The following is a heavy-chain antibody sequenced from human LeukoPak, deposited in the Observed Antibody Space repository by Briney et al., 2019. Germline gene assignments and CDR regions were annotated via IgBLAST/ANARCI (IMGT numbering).Heavy chain of an antibody. CDR2: IIPIFGTA. J-gene: IGHJ4*02. V-gene: IGHV1-69*13. D-gene: IGHD2-15*01. CDR1: GGTFSSYA. CDR3: ARGHCSGGSCYDY. Sequence: SVKVSCKASGGTFSSYAISWVRQAPGQGLEWMGGIIPIFGTANYAQKFQGRVTITADESTSTAYVELSSLRSEDTAVYYCARGHCSGGSCYDYWGQGTLVTVSS.